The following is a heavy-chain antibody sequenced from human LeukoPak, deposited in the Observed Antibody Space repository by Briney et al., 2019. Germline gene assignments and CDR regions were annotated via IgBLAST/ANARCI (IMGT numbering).Heavy chain of an antibody. V-gene: IGHV4-59*01. D-gene: IGHD4-11*01. CDR2: IYYSGST. Sequence: SETLSLTCTVSGGSISSYYWSWIRQPSGKGLEWIGYIYYSGSTNYNPSLKSRVTISVDTSKNQFSLKLSSVTAADTAVYYCARDGDGGIGNYGAFDIWGQGTMVTVSS. J-gene: IGHJ3*02. CDR3: ARDGDGGIGNYGAFDI. CDR1: GGSISSYY.